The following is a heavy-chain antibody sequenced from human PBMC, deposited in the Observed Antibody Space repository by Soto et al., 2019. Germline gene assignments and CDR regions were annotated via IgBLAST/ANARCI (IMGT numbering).Heavy chain of an antibody. CDR1: GNTFTNFG. D-gene: IGHD2-2*01. Sequence: QGQLVQSGAEVKKPGASVKVSCTASGNTFTNFGVTWVRQAPGQGLERMGWISAYTDDPNYAQKFQGRVTMTIDTSTNTAYLDPRSLTSDDTAVYYCARVIPGAEAWFDPWGQGTLVTVSS. V-gene: IGHV1-18*01. CDR2: ISAYTDDP. CDR3: ARVIPGAEAWFDP. J-gene: IGHJ5*02.